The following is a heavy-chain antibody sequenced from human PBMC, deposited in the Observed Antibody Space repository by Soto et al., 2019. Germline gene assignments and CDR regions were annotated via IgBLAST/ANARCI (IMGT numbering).Heavy chain of an antibody. J-gene: IGHJ6*02. CDR2: IYPGDSDT. CDR3: ARLGNFFSSVPYSSYGMDF. Sequence: GDAMPISCKGSGYSFTSYWIGWVRQMPGKGLEWMGIIYPGDSDTRYSPSFQGQVTISADKSISTAYLQWSSLKASDTAMYYCARLGNFFSSVPYSSYGMDFRGQGTAVTVS. D-gene: IGHD6-6*01. CDR1: GYSFTSYW. V-gene: IGHV5-51*01.